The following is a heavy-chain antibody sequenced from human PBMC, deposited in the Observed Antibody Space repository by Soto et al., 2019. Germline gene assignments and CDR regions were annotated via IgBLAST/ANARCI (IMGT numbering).Heavy chain of an antibody. D-gene: IGHD4-17*01. CDR3: TTRLREGYYMDV. CDR1: GFTFSNAW. Sequence: EVQLVESGGGLVKPGGSLRLSCAASGFTFSNAWMSWVRQAPGKGLEWVGRIKSKTDGGTTDYAAPVKGRFTISRDDSNDTRDLRMNSLKTEGAAVYCCTTRLREGYYMDVWGKGTTVTVSS. CDR2: IKSKTDGGTT. J-gene: IGHJ6*03. V-gene: IGHV3-15*01.